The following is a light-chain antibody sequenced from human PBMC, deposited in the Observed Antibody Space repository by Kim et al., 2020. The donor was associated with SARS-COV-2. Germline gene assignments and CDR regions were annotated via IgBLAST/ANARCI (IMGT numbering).Light chain of an antibody. CDR3: QLYGSSIVT. Sequence: APGERATLTCRASQSISSSYLAWYQHKPGQAPRLLIYGASSRATGIPDRFSGSGSGTDFTLTISRLEPEDFAVYYCQLYGSSIVTFGGGTKVDIK. CDR1: QSISSSY. V-gene: IGKV3-20*01. J-gene: IGKJ4*01. CDR2: GAS.